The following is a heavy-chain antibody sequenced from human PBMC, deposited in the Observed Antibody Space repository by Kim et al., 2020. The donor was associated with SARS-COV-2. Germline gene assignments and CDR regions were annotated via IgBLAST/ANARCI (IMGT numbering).Heavy chain of an antibody. CDR2: ISGSGGST. CDR1: SFTFSSYA. D-gene: IGHD3-10*01. Sequence: GGSLRLSCVASSFTFSSYAMTWVRQAPGKGLEWVSAISGSGGSTYSADSVKGRFTVSRDNSKNILFLQMKALRAEDTAVYYCAKLPTYYVSGQGNWFDPWGQGTLVTVSS. J-gene: IGHJ5*02. V-gene: IGHV3-23*01. CDR3: AKLPTYYVSGQGNWFDP.